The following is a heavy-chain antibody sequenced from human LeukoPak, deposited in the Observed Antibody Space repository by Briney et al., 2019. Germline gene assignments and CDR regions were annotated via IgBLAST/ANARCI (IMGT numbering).Heavy chain of an antibody. D-gene: IGHD2-2*01. CDR2: IYSSGNT. CDR1: GGSISSGSYY. Sequence: PSETLSLTCTVSGGSISSGSYYWSWIRQSAGKGLEWIGRIYSSGNTGYNPSLKSRVTMSVDTSKNQFSLKLSSVTAADTAVYYCASARTTAFMDVWGKGTTVTVSS. V-gene: IGHV4-61*02. J-gene: IGHJ6*04. CDR3: ASARTTAFMDV.